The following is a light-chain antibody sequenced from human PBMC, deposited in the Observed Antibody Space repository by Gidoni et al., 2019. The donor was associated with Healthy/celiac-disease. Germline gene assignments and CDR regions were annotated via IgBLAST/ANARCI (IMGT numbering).Light chain of an antibody. CDR1: QYISTY. Sequence: DIQMTQSPSSLSASVGDRVTITCRASQYISTYLGWFQQKPGKAPKSVIYDASSLQSGVTSKFSGTGSGKDFTLTISSMQPEDFGIYYCQQYESPPYTFGQGTRLEI. V-gene: IGKV1-16*02. CDR3: QQYESPPYT. J-gene: IGKJ2*01. CDR2: DAS.